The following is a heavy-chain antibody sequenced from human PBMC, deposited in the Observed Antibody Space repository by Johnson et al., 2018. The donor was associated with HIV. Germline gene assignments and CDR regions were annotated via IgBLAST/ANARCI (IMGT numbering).Heavy chain of an antibody. CDR1: GFTVSSNH. V-gene: IGHV3-66*02. D-gene: IGHD3-16*01. CDR3: ARGRGPRGAFDI. CDR2: IYSGGST. J-gene: IGHJ3*02. Sequence: VQLVESGGGLVQPGGSLRLSCVASGFTVSSNHMTWVRQAPGKGLEWVSVIYSGGSTDYDDSLKGRFTISRDNSKNTLYLQMNSLRAEDTAVYYCARGRGPRGAFDIWGQGTMVTVSS.